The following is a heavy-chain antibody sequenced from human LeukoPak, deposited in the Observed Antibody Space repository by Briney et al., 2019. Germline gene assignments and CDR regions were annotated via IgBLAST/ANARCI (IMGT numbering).Heavy chain of an antibody. Sequence: GGSLRLSCAASGFTFSSYGMPWVRQAPGKGLEWVAVISYDGSNKYYADSVKGRFTISRDNSKNTLYLQMNSLRAEDTAVYYCAKDFTTVVVPAASKSDYWGQGTLVTVSS. CDR1: GFTFSSYG. D-gene: IGHD2-2*01. CDR2: ISYDGSNK. J-gene: IGHJ4*02. CDR3: AKDFTTVVVPAASKSDY. V-gene: IGHV3-30*18.